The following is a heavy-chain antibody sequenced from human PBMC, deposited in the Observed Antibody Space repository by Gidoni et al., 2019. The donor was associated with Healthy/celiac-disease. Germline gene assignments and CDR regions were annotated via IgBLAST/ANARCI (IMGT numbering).Heavy chain of an antibody. Sequence: NYAQKFQGRVTITADESTSTAYMELSSLRSEDTAVYYCARDHIYGDSPPRYWGQGTLVTVSS. J-gene: IGHJ4*02. V-gene: IGHV1-69*01. CDR3: ARDHIYGDSPPRY. D-gene: IGHD4-17*01.